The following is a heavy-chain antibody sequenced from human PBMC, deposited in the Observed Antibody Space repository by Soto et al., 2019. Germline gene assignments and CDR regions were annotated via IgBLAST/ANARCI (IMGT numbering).Heavy chain of an antibody. Sequence: ASVKVSCKASGYTFTSYAMHWVRQAPGQRLEWMGWINAGNGNTKYSQKFQGRVTITRDTSASTAYMELSSLRSEDTAVYYCARGYYYDSSGYYLTPPNFDYWGQGTLVTVSS. V-gene: IGHV1-3*01. CDR3: ARGYYYDSSGYYLTPPNFDY. J-gene: IGHJ4*02. CDR2: INAGNGNT. CDR1: GYTFTSYA. D-gene: IGHD3-22*01.